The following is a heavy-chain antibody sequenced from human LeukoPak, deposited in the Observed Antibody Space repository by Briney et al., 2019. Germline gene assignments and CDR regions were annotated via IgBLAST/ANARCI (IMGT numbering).Heavy chain of an antibody. CDR3: ARGRLLRDYFDY. CDR2: ISSSGSTI. V-gene: IGHV3-48*03. D-gene: IGHD3-22*01. J-gene: IGHJ4*03. Sequence: GGSLRLSCAASGFTFSSYEMNWVRQAPGKGLEWVSYISSSGSTIYYADSVKGRFTISRDNAKNSLYLQMNSLRAEDTAVYYCARGRLLRDYFDYWGKGTTVTVSS. CDR1: GFTFSSYE.